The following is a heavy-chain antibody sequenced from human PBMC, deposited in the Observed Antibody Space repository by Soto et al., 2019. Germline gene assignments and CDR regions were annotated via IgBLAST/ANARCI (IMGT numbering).Heavy chain of an antibody. V-gene: IGHV4-30-4*08. Sequence: TLTLPCTFSGGSISSGDYDWSWIREPPGKGLEWIGYIYYSGSTYYNPSLKSRVTISVDTSKNQFSLKLSSVTAADTAVYYCARDAFWSGSRNYYYYGMEVWGQGTTVTVS. CDR2: IYYSGST. J-gene: IGHJ6*02. CDR3: ARDAFWSGSRNYYYYGMEV. CDR1: GGSISSGDYD. D-gene: IGHD3-3*01.